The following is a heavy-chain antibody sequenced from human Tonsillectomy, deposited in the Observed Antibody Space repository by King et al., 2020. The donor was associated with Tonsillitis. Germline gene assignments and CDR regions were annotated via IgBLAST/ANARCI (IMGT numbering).Heavy chain of an antibody. J-gene: IGHJ4*02. V-gene: IGHV3-23*01. CDR3: AKVAGQWLVRGGYFDY. Sequence: VQLQESGGGLVQPGGSLRLSCAASGFTFSSYAMSWVRQAPGKGLEWVSAISGSGGSTYYADSVKGRLTISRDNSKNTLYLQMNSLRAEDTAVYYCAKVAGQWLVRGGYFDYWGQGTLVTVSS. CDR2: ISGSGGST. CDR1: GFTFSSYA. D-gene: IGHD6-19*01.